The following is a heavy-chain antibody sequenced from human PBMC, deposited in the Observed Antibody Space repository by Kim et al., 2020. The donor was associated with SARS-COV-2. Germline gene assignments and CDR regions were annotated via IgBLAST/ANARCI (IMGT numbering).Heavy chain of an antibody. CDR3: TIVNPIPCGWHDAFD. J-gene: IGHJ3*02. V-gene: IGHV3-73*01. D-gene: IGHD6-19*01. Sequence: GGSLRLSCAASGFTFSGRTMHWVRQASGKGLEWVARIRSKANSYATAYAASVKNRFTISRDDSKNTAYLHMNSLKTEDTDYYYGTIVNPIPCGWHDAFD. CDR1: GFTFSGRT. CDR2: IRSKANSYAT.